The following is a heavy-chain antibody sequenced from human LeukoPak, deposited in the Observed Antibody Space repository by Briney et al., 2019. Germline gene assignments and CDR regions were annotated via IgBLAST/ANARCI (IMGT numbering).Heavy chain of an antibody. D-gene: IGHD3-10*01. CDR1: GFTFTSYG. V-gene: IGHV3-30*03. J-gene: IGHJ4*02. CDR2: ITYDGYYK. Sequence: GGSLRLSCAASGFTFTSYGMHWVRQAPGKGREWVALITYDGYYKYYSDSVKGPFTISSDTSKNTMYLQMNSLRAEDTPVYYCARDLSPVVRASPMGYWGQGTLVTVSS. CDR3: ARDLSPVVRASPMGY.